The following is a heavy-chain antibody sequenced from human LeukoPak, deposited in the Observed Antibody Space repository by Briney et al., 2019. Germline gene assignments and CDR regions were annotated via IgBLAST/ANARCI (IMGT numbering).Heavy chain of an antibody. CDR2: VSGDSTNT. Sequence: ASVKVSCKASGYIFINYGITWVRQAPGQGLEWMAWVSGDSTNTNLAQRFQDRVTMTTDTSTNTAYMELRSLTSDDTAVYYCGRDLLGCSGGACYSSDYWGRGTLVTVSS. V-gene: IGHV1-18*01. J-gene: IGHJ4*02. D-gene: IGHD2-15*01. CDR1: GYIFINYG. CDR3: GRDLLGCSGGACYSSDY.